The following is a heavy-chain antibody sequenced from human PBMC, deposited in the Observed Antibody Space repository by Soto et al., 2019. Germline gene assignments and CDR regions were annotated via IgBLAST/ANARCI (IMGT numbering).Heavy chain of an antibody. CDR2: IKRDGSSK. D-gene: IGHD3-3*01. Sequence: EVQLVESGGGLVQPGGSLRLSCAASGFLFSTYWMFWVRQVPRKGLVWVSRIKRDGSSKSYVDSVKGRFTISRDNTKNTLYLQMTSLRAEDTAVDYWAIWGGDYNYLDLWGQGQLVTVSS. J-gene: IGHJ4*02. CDR1: GFLFSTYW. CDR3: AIWGGDYNYLDL. V-gene: IGHV3-74*01.